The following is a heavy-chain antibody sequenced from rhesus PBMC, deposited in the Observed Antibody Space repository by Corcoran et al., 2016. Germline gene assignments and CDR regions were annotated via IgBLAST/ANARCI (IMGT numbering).Heavy chain of an antibody. Sequence: QLQLQESGPGLVKPSETLSVTCAVSGGSISSSYWSWIRQAPGKGLEWIGYIYGSGSSTNYNPSLKSRVTLSVDTSKNQLSLKLSSVTTADTAVYYCARDSGSYYFDYWGQGVLVTVSS. V-gene: IGHV4-169*02. CDR1: GGSISSSY. D-gene: IGHD3-16*01. CDR2: IYGSGSST. CDR3: ARDSGSYYFDY. J-gene: IGHJ4*01.